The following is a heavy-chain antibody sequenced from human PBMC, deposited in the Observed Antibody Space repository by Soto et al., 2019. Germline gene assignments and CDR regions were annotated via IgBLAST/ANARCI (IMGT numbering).Heavy chain of an antibody. D-gene: IGHD6-13*01. V-gene: IGHV3-48*01. J-gene: IGHJ5*02. CDR2: ISSSSSTI. CDR1: GLTFSSYS. CDR3: ARHPERIAQIGWFDP. Sequence: EVQLVESGGGLVQPGGSLRLSCAASGLTFSSYSMNWVRQAPRKGREWVSYISSSSSTIYYADSVKGRFTISRDNAKNSLYLQMNSLRAEDTAVYYCARHPERIAQIGWFDPWGQGTLATVSS.